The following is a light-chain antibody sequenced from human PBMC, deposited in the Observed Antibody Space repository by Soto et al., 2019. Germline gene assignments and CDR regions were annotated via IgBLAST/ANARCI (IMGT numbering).Light chain of an antibody. CDR3: HYYDDSPPFP. V-gene: IGKV3-20*01. CDR2: GAS. J-gene: IGKJ3*01. Sequence: EIGLTQSPGTLSLSPGERATFSCRASQSVNSRFLAWYQQKPGQAPRLLIYGASSRATGIPDRFSGSGSGTDFSLTISRLEPEDFAVYYCHYYDDSPPFPFGPGTKLEIK. CDR1: QSVNSRF.